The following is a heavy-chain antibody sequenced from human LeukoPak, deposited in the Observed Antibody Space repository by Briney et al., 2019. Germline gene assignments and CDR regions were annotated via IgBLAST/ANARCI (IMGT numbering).Heavy chain of an antibody. CDR3: ARGILVTVYAAFDY. CDR2: INHSGST. Sequence: SETLSFTCAVYGGSFSGYYWSWIRQPPGNGLEWIGEINHSGSTNYNPSLRSRVTISVDTSKNQFSLQLSSVTAADTAVYYCARGILVTVYAAFDYWGQGTLVTVSS. V-gene: IGHV4-34*01. CDR1: GGSFSGYY. D-gene: IGHD2/OR15-2a*01. J-gene: IGHJ4*02.